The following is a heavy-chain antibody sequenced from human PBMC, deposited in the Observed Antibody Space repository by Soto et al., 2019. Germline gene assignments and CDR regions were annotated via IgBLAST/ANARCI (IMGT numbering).Heavy chain of an antibody. CDR1: GYTFTGYY. Sequence: QVQLVQSGAEVKKPGASVKVSCKASGYTFTGYYMHWVRQAPGQGLEWMGWINPNSGGTNYAQKFQGWVTMTRDTSISTAYMELSRLRSDDTAVYYCARGGRITIFGVVTNYYYYYYMDVWGKGTTVTVSS. J-gene: IGHJ6*03. D-gene: IGHD3-3*01. V-gene: IGHV1-2*04. CDR3: ARGGRITIFGVVTNYYYYYYMDV. CDR2: INPNSGGT.